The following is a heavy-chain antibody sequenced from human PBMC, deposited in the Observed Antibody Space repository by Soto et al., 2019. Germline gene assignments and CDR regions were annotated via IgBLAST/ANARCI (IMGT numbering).Heavy chain of an antibody. CDR3: AVDVNTAMVNFYYYYYYGMDV. CDR1: GFTFTSSA. D-gene: IGHD5-18*01. Sequence: SVKVSCKASGFTFTSSAVQWVRQARGQCLEWIGWIVVGSGNTNYAQKFQERVTITRDMSTSTAYMELSSLRSEDTAVYYCAVDVNTAMVNFYYYYYYGMDVWGQGTTVTVSS. CDR2: IVVGSGNT. J-gene: IGHJ6*02. V-gene: IGHV1-58*01.